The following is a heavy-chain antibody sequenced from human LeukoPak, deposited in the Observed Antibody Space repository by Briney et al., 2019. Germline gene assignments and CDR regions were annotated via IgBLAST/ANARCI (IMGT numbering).Heavy chain of an antibody. D-gene: IGHD2-21*02. Sequence: SETLSLTCTVSGDSISSGDYYWSWIRQPAGKGLEWIGRISSSGSTNYNPSPKSRVTISVHTSKNQFSLKLSSVTAADTAIYYCARSPVPSCLGAYCYPFDYWGQENLVTVSS. CDR1: GDSISSGDYY. CDR2: ISSSGST. J-gene: IGHJ4*02. V-gene: IGHV4-61*02. CDR3: ARSPVPSCLGAYCYPFDY.